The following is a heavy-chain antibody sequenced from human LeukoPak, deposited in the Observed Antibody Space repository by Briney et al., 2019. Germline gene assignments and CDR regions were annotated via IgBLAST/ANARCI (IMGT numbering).Heavy chain of an antibody. CDR1: GGTFSSYA. CDR3: ARAMYYYDRSGYRGDAFDI. D-gene: IGHD3-22*01. J-gene: IGHJ3*02. V-gene: IGHV1-69*13. CDR2: IIPIFGTA. Sequence: GASVKVSCKASGGTFSSYAISWVRQAPGQGLEWMGGIIPIFGTANYAQKFQGRVTITADESTSTAYMELSSLRSEDTAVYYCARAMYYYDRSGYRGDAFDIWGQGTMVTVSS.